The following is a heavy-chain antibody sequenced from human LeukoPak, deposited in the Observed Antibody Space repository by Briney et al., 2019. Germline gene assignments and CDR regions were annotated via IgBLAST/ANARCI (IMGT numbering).Heavy chain of an antibody. J-gene: IGHJ4*02. CDR3: ARKGIAAASDY. D-gene: IGHD6-13*01. CDR1: GFTFSNAW. Sequence: GGSLRLSCAASGFTFSNAWMSWVRQAPGKWLEWVGRIKRETDGGTTEYTAPVKGRFTISRDNAKNTLYLQMNSLRAEDTAVYYCARKGIAAASDYWGQGTLVTVSS. V-gene: IGHV3-15*05. CDR2: IKRETDGGTT.